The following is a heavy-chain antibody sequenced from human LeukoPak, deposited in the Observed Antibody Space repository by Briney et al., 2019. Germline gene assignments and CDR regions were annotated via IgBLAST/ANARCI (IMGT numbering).Heavy chain of an antibody. CDR3: ARHGGWDFAL. Sequence: SETLSLTCAVYGGSLSDYWSWIRQSPGKGLEWIGDSHHGGRTKYHPALQSRVTISADTPNNQFSLKLNSVTAADTAVYYCARHGGWDFALWGPGTLVTVSS. CDR1: GGSLSDY. D-gene: IGHD3-10*01. CDR2: SHHGGRT. V-gene: IGHV4-34*01. J-gene: IGHJ2*01.